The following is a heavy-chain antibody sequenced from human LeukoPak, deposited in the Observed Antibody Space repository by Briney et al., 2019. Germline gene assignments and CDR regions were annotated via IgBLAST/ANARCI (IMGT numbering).Heavy chain of an antibody. V-gene: IGHV3-23*01. Sequence: GGSLRLSCAASGFTFSSYGMSWVRQAPGKGLEWVSAISGSGGRTYYADSVKGRFTISRDNSKNTLYLQMNSLRAEDTAVYYCAKDGYSSGWPYWYFDLWGRGTLVTVSS. CDR2: ISGSGGRT. J-gene: IGHJ2*01. CDR1: GFTFSSYG. CDR3: AKDGYSSGWPYWYFDL. D-gene: IGHD6-19*01.